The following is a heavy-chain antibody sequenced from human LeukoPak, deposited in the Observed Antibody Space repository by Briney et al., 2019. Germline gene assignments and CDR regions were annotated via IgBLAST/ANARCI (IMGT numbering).Heavy chain of an antibody. J-gene: IGHJ4*02. D-gene: IGHD1-26*01. CDR1: GFTVSSNY. CDR2: IYSGGST. Sequence: PGGSLRLSCAASGFTVSSNYMSWVRQAPGKGLEWVSVIYSGGSTYYADSVKGRFTISRDNSKNTLYLQMNSLRAEDTAVYYCARERSIGSLDYWGQGTLVTVSS. V-gene: IGHV3-53*01. CDR3: ARERSIGSLDY.